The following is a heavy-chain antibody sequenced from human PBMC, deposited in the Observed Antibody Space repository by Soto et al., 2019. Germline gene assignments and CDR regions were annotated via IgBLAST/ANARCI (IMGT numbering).Heavy chain of an antibody. CDR3: ARGSSNWAYYFDF. Sequence: EVHLVESGGGLVQPGGSLRLSCAASGFTFSSYSRNWVRQAAGKGLEWVSYITSSGTTVYYADSVRGRFTISRDNAKNSLYLQMNSLRDDHTAVYYCARGSSNWAYYFDFWGQGTLVTVSS. J-gene: IGHJ4*02. V-gene: IGHV3-48*02. D-gene: IGHD6-13*01. CDR2: ITSSGTTV. CDR1: GFTFSSYS.